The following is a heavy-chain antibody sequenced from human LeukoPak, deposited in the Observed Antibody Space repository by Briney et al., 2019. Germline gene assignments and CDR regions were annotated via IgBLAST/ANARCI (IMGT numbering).Heavy chain of an antibody. D-gene: IGHD6-6*01. V-gene: IGHV2-70*11. Sequence: SGPALVKPTETLTLTCTFSGFSLSTSGMCGNWRRQPSGKALEWLARIAWDDDKYHTTSLRTRLTISKDTSKNQVMLTMTNMDPVDTATYYCARMARSIVGRPEAFDVWGQGTMVTVSS. CDR3: ARMARSIVGRPEAFDV. J-gene: IGHJ3*01. CDR1: GFSLSTSGMC. CDR2: IAWDDDK.